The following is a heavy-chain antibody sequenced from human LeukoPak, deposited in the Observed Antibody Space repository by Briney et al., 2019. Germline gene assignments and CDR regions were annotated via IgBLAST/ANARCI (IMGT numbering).Heavy chain of an antibody. CDR2: ISGSGGST. CDR3: AKVRVSIAVALKPDFDY. D-gene: IGHD6-19*01. J-gene: IGHJ4*02. Sequence: GGSLRLSCAASGFSFSSYAMSWVRQAPGKGLEWVSAISGSGGSTYYADSVKGRFTISRDNSKNTLYLQMNSLRAEDTAVYYCAKVRVSIAVALKPDFDYWGQGTLVTVSS. CDR1: GFSFSSYA. V-gene: IGHV3-23*01.